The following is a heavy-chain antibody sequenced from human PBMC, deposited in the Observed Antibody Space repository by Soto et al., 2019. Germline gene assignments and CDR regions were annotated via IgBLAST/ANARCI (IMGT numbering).Heavy chain of an antibody. D-gene: IGHD2-21*02. V-gene: IGHV3-23*01. CDR2: ISGSGGST. J-gene: IGHJ3*02. CDR1: GFTFSSYA. Sequence: EVQLLESGGGLVQPEGSLRLSCAASGFTFSSYAMSWVRQAPGKGLEWVSAISGSGGSTYYADSVKVRFTISRDNSKNTLYLQMDSLRAEDTAVYYCAKEGTAHDAFDIWGQGTMVTVSS. CDR3: AKEGTAHDAFDI.